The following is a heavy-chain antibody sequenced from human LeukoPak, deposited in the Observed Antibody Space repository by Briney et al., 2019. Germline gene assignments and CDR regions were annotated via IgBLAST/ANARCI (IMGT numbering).Heavy chain of an antibody. D-gene: IGHD3-22*01. Sequence: SGGSLRLSCAASGFTFSNSAMSWVRQAPGKGLEWVSGISGSGGSTYYADSVKGRFTISRDNSKNTLYLQMNSLRAEDTAVYYCAKDGYYDSSGQIHFDYWGQGTLVTVSS. V-gene: IGHV3-23*01. J-gene: IGHJ4*02. CDR1: GFTFSNSA. CDR2: ISGSGGST. CDR3: AKDGYYDSSGQIHFDY.